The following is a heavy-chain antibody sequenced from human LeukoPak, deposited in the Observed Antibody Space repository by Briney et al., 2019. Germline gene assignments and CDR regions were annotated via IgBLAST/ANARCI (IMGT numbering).Heavy chain of an antibody. CDR2: IYYSGST. CDR3: ARGLYTYYYDSSGYYPDAFVI. J-gene: IGHJ3*02. D-gene: IGHD3-22*01. V-gene: IGHV4-31*03. Sequence: SETLSLTCTVSGGSISSGGYYWSWIRQHPGKGLEWIGYIYYSGSTYYNPSLKGRVTISVDTSKNQFSLKLSSVTAADTAVYYCARGLYTYYYDSSGYYPDAFVIWGQGTMVTVSS. CDR1: GGSISSGGYY.